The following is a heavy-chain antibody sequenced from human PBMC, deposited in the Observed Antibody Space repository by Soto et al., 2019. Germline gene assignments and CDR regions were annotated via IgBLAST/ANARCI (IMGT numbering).Heavy chain of an antibody. Sequence: ASVKVSCKASGYTFTGYYMHWVRRAPGQGLEWMGWINPNSGGTNYAQKFQGWVTMTRDTSISTAYMELSRLRSDDTAVYYCARDRFTMVRGEGNWFDPWGQGTLVTVSS. V-gene: IGHV1-2*04. CDR1: GYTFTGYY. J-gene: IGHJ5*02. CDR2: INPNSGGT. CDR3: ARDRFTMVRGEGNWFDP. D-gene: IGHD3-10*01.